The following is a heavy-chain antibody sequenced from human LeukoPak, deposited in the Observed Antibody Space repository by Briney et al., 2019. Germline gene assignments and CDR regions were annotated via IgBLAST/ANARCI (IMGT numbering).Heavy chain of an antibody. CDR2: INHSGST. Sequence: SETLSLTCAVYGGSFSGYYWSWIRQPPGKGLEWIGEINHSGSTNYNPSLKSRVTISVDTSKNQFSLKLSSATAADTAVYYCARYRDCSGGSCYLYYYYGMDVWGQGTTVTVSS. CDR3: ARYRDCSGGSCYLYYYYGMDV. J-gene: IGHJ6*02. D-gene: IGHD2-15*01. V-gene: IGHV4-34*01. CDR1: GGSFSGYY.